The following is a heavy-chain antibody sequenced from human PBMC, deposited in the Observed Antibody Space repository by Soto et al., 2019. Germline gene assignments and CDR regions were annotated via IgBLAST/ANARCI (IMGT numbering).Heavy chain of an antibody. CDR2: IIPIFGTA. CDR1: GGTFSSYA. V-gene: IGHV1-69*06. D-gene: IGHD2-2*01. CDR3: AGDGVGDCSSTSCSLAAFDI. Sequence: ASVKVSCKASGGTFSSYAISWVRQAPGQGLEWMGGIIPIFGTANYAQKFQGRVTITADKSTSTAYMELSSLRSEDTAVYYCAGDGVGDCSSTSCSLAAFDIWGQGTMVTVSS. J-gene: IGHJ3*02.